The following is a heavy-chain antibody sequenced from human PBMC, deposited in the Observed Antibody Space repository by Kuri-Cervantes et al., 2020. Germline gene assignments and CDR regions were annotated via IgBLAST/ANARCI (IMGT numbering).Heavy chain of an antibody. D-gene: IGHD4-17*01. Sequence: SVKVSCKASGFTFTSSAVQWVRQARGQRLEWIGWIVVGSGNTNYAQKFQGRVTMTRDTSTSTVYMELSSLRSEDAAVYYCARWRADYGDAFDIWGQGTMVTVSS. V-gene: IGHV1-58*01. CDR2: IVVGSGNT. CDR1: GFTFTSSA. CDR3: ARWRADYGDAFDI. J-gene: IGHJ3*02.